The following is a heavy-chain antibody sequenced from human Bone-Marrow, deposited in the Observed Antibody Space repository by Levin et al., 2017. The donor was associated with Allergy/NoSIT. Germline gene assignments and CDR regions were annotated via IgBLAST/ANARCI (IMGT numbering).Heavy chain of an antibody. J-gene: IGHJ6*02. CDR1: GFGFGSDW. V-gene: IGHV5-51*04. D-gene: IGHD1-26*01. CDR2: IYPADSDI. Sequence: GESLKISCKASGFGFGSDWIAWLRQMPGTGLELMGLIYPADSDIRYSPSFQGHVTISADTPIRTAYPQTSSPKASDTAVYSCARSMGRSYYFYYYGLDVWSQGTTVTVSS. CDR3: ARSMGRSYYFYYYGLDV.